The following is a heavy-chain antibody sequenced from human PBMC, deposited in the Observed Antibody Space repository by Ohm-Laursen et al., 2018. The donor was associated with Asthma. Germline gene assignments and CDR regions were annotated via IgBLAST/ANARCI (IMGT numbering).Heavy chain of an antibody. J-gene: IGHJ4*02. V-gene: IGHV1-3*01. Sequence: GASVKVSCKASGYTFTSYAMHWVRQAPGQRLEWMGWINAGNGNTKYSQKFQGRVTITRDTSASTAYMELSSLRSEDTAVYYCARVPLYYYDSSGYHLDYWGQGTLATVSS. CDR1: GYTFTSYA. CDR3: ARVPLYYYDSSGYHLDY. D-gene: IGHD3-22*01. CDR2: INAGNGNT.